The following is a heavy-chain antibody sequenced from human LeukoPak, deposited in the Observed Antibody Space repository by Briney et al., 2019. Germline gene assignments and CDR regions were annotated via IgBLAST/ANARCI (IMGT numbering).Heavy chain of an antibody. CDR2: ISGSGAGT. Sequence: GGSLRLSCAASGFTFSSYAMNWVRQAPGKGLEWVSAISGSGAGTYYADSVKGRFTISRDNSKNTLYLQVNSLRAEDTAVYYCAKGGKWDVTPFDYWGQGTLVTVSS. D-gene: IGHD1-26*01. CDR1: GFTFSSYA. V-gene: IGHV3-23*01. J-gene: IGHJ4*02. CDR3: AKGGKWDVTPFDY.